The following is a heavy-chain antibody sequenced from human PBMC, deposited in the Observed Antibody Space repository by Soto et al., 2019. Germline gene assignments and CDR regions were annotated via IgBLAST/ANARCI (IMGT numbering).Heavy chain of an antibody. J-gene: IGHJ4*02. CDR1: GFTFNNYA. D-gene: IGHD3-10*01. CDR3: VRDYYHISGSHYDIPLDS. Sequence: PGGSLRLSCAASGFTFNNYAMTWVRQAPGKGPEWVSTVLQSGDGTFYADSVRGRFIISRDNSKDTLYLQMNSLRAEDTAVYQCVRDYYHISGSHYDIPLDSWGQGTLVTVSS. V-gene: IGHV3-23*01. CDR2: VLQSGDGT.